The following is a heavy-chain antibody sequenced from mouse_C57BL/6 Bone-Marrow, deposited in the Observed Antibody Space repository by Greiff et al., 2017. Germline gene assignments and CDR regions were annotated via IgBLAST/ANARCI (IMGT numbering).Heavy chain of an antibody. CDR3: AREGTVVAYYYAMDY. D-gene: IGHD1-1*01. CDR2: IHPNSGST. CDR1: GYTFTSYW. J-gene: IGHJ4*01. Sequence: QVQLQQPGAELVKPGASVKLSCKASGYTFTSYWMHWVKQRPGQGLEWIGMIHPNSGSTNYNEKFKSKATLTVDKSSSTAYMQLSSLTSADSAVYYCAREGTVVAYYYAMDYWGQGTSVTVSS. V-gene: IGHV1-64*01.